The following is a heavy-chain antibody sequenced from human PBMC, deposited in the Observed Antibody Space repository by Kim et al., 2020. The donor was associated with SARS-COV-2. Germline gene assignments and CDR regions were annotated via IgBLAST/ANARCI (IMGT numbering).Heavy chain of an antibody. Sequence: YADSVKGRFTSSMDESKNPLYLQMNSLRTEDTAVYYCAIPPAYSPSFRFDYWGQGTLVTVSS. V-gene: IGHV3-30*01. CDR3: AIPPAYSPSFRFDY. J-gene: IGHJ4*02. D-gene: IGHD2-2*01.